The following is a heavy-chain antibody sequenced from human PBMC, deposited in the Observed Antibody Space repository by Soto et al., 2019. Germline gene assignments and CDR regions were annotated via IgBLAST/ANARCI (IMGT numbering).Heavy chain of an antibody. V-gene: IGHV3-11*04. CDR3: VRDRDWAFDI. CDR1: GFTFGYYW. Sequence: GGSLRLCCAASGFTFGYYWMSWVRQAPGEVLEWVSYFGTSRKYIFYADSVRGRFTISRDDARNSLYLQLNSLRDEDTAVYYCVRDRDWAFDIWGQGTMVTVSS. CDR2: FGTSRKYI. D-gene: IGHD3-9*01. J-gene: IGHJ3*02.